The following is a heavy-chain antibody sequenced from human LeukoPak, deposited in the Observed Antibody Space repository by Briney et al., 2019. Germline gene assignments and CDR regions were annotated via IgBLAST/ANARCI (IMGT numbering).Heavy chain of an antibody. D-gene: IGHD2-2*01. V-gene: IGHV1-3*01. Sequence: ASVKVSCKASGYTFTSYAMHWVRQAPGQRLEWMGWTNAGNGNTKYSQKFQGRVTITRDTSASTAYMELSSLRSEDTAVYYCARSYCSSTSCYVYFDYWGQGTLVTVSS. J-gene: IGHJ4*02. CDR1: GYTFTSYA. CDR3: ARSYCSSTSCYVYFDY. CDR2: TNAGNGNT.